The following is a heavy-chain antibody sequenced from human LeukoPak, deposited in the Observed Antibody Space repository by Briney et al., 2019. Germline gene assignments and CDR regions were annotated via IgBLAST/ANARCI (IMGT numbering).Heavy chain of an antibody. Sequence: GESLKISCKGSGYTFSNHWIAWVRQMPGKGLEWVGIIYPGDSDTRYSPSFQGQVTISADKSLSTTYLQWSSLKASDTAMYYCARRTSGCDYWGQGTLVTVSS. J-gene: IGHJ4*02. CDR1: GYTFSNHW. CDR2: IYPGDSDT. V-gene: IGHV5-51*01. D-gene: IGHD6-19*01. CDR3: ARRTSGCDY.